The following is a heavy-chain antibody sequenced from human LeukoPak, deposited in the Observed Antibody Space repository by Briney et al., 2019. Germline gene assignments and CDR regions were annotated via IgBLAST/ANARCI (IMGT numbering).Heavy chain of an antibody. CDR3: AREGSYDTSGYNDALDI. Sequence: GGSLRLSCVASGFTFGKYWMSWVRQAPGKGLEWVANIKLDGSEKNYVDSVKGRFTISRDNSKNTLYLQMNSLRDEDTAVYYCAREGSYDTSGYNDALDIWGQGTMVTVSA. CDR1: GFTFGKYW. V-gene: IGHV3-7*03. CDR2: IKLDGSEK. D-gene: IGHD3-22*01. J-gene: IGHJ3*02.